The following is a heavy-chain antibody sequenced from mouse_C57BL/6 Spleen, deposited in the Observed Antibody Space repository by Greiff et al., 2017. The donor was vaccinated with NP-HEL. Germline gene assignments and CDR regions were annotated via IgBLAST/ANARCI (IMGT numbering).Heavy chain of an antibody. Sequence: VQLQQSGAELARPGASVKLSCKASGYTFTSYGISWVKQRTGQGLEWIGEIYPRSGNTYYNEKFKGKATLTADKSSSTAYMELRSLTSEDSAVYFCARSDSNYGRRYAMDYWGQGTSVTVSS. CDR2: IYPRSGNT. D-gene: IGHD2-5*01. V-gene: IGHV1-81*01. J-gene: IGHJ4*01. CDR3: ARSDSNYGRRYAMDY. CDR1: GYTFTSYG.